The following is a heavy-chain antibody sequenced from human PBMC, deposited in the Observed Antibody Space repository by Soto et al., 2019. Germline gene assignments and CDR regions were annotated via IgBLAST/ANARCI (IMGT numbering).Heavy chain of an antibody. V-gene: IGHV1-69*13. CDR3: ARGPDYAGYIDD. D-gene: IGHD4-17*01. J-gene: IGHJ4*02. CDR1: GAPFSNNA. Sequence: QVRLVQSGAGVKKPGSSVKASCKASGAPFSNNAINWVRQAPGQGPEWMGVIILPFGTPNYAQRFQGRVTITADESMTTAYMELNGLRSEDTAVYYCARGPDYAGYIDDWGQGSLVTVSS. CDR2: IILPFGTP.